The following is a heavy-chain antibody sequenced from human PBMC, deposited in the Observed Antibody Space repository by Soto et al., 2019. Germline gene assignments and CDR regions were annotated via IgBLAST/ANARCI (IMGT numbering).Heavy chain of an antibody. Sequence: QAQLMQSGAEVKEPGSSVKVSCKASGGTFSGYAISWVRQAPGQGLEWLGGIIPIFGRTNYAQKFQNRLTIAADESSATVYMDLRSLTSADSAIYYCARDPRSITGTTSSEDFQHWGQGTLVSVS. V-gene: IGHV1-69*01. CDR2: IIPIFGRT. J-gene: IGHJ1*01. CDR1: GGTFSGYA. D-gene: IGHD1-1*01. CDR3: ARDPRSITGTTSSEDFQH.